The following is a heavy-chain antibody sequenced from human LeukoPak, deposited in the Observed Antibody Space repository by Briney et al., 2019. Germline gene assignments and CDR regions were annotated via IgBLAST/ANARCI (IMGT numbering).Heavy chain of an antibody. CDR1: GDSVSSNSVA. D-gene: IGHD1-26*01. Sequence: SQTLSLTCAISGDSVSSNSVAWNWIRQSPSRGLEWLGRTYYRSRWHNDYALSVKSRITINPDTSQNQFSLKLSSVTAADTAVYYCATYNGSSSSLSCGQGVLVTVSS. J-gene: IGHJ4*02. V-gene: IGHV6-1*01. CDR2: TYYRSRWHN. CDR3: ATYNGSSSSLS.